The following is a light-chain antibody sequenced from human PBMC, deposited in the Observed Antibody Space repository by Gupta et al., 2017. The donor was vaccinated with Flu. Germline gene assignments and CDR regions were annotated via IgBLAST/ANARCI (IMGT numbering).Light chain of an antibody. Sequence: RATIACSGSSANIGSKNVNWYQQLPGPAPKLLIFSNSKRRSGVPDRFSGSKYGTSAALAISGLQAEDEADYYCATWDDSRKGVVFGGGTKLTVL. V-gene: IGLV1-44*01. CDR3: ATWDDSRKGVV. J-gene: IGLJ2*01. CDR2: SNS. CDR1: SANIGSKN.